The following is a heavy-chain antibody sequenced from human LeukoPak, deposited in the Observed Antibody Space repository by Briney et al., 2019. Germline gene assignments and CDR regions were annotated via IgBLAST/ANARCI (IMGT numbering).Heavy chain of an antibody. V-gene: IGHV3-21*01. CDR3: ARCPNGGRYFDWFFDY. J-gene: IGHJ4*02. Sequence: GGSLRLSCAASGFTFSTFAMIWVRQPPGKGLEWVSSIFPSGGEIHYADSVRGRFTISRDNAKNSLYLQMNSLRAEDTAVYYCARCPNGGRYFDWFFDYWGQGTLVTVSS. D-gene: IGHD3-9*01. CDR2: IFPSGGEI. CDR1: GFTFSTFA.